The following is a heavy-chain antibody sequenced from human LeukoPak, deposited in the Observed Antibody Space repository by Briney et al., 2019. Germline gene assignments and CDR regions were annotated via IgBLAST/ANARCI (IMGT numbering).Heavy chain of an antibody. Sequence: PSETLSLTCTVSGGFISSYYWSCIRQPPGKGLEWIGYIYYSGSTNYNPSLKSRVTISVDTSKNQFSLKLSSVTAADTAVYYCARGFVYYYDYWGQGTLVTVSS. D-gene: IGHD2-8*01. J-gene: IGHJ4*02. V-gene: IGHV4-59*01. CDR1: GGFISSYY. CDR3: ARGFVYYYDY. CDR2: IYYSGST.